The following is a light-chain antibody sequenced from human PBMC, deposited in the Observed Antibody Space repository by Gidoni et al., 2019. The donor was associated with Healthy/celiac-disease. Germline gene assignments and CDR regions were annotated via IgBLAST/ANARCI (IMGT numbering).Light chain of an antibody. CDR2: GAS. CDR1: QSVSSSY. V-gene: IGKV3-20*01. CDR3: QQYGSSPRT. Sequence: EIVLTQSPGTLSLSPGERATLSCRASQSVSSSYLAWYQQKPGQAPRLLIYGASSRATGIPDRFSGSGSGTDFTLTIRRLEPEDFAVYYCQQYGSSPRTFXQXTKLEIK. J-gene: IGKJ2*01.